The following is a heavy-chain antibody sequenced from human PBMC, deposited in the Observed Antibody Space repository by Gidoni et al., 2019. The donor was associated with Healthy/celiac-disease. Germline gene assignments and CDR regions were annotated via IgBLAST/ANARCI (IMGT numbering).Heavy chain of an antibody. CDR3: AHSETMVRGEDWFDP. Sequence: QITLKESGPTLVKPTQTLTLTCTFSGFSLSTSGVGVGWIRQPPGKALEWLALIYWDDDKRYSPSLKSRLTITKDTSKNQVDLTMTNMDPVDTATYYCAHSETMVRGEDWFDPWGQGTLVTVSS. D-gene: IGHD3-10*01. V-gene: IGHV2-5*02. CDR1: GFSLSTSGVG. CDR2: IYWDDDK. J-gene: IGHJ5*02.